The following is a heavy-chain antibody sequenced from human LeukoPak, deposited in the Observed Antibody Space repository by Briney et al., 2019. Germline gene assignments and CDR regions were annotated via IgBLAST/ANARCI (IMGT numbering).Heavy chain of an antibody. CDR3: ATDSSGFSY. V-gene: IGHV3-48*01. CDR1: GFTFSNYA. CDR2: ITNTSSPR. J-gene: IGHJ4*02. Sequence: GGSLRLSCAASGFTFSNYAMNWVRQAPGKGLEWVSYITNTSSPRYYADSVRGRFTISRDNAKNSVYLQMNSLRGDDTASYYCATDSSGFSYWGQGILVAVSS. D-gene: IGHD3-22*01.